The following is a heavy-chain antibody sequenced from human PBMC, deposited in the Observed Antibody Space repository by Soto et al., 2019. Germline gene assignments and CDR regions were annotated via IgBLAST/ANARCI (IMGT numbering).Heavy chain of an antibody. D-gene: IGHD3-9*01. V-gene: IGHV3-15*01. Sequence: GGSLRLSCAASGFTFSDAWVTWVRQAPGKGLEWVGRIKSKASGGTADYGPPVRGRFTISRDDSKNTLYLQMNSLKTEDTALYFCATSFRPSLTGYRDAFDIRGQGTAVTGSS. CDR3: ATSFRPSLTGYRDAFDI. CDR1: GFTFSDAW. CDR2: IKSKASGGTA. J-gene: IGHJ3*02.